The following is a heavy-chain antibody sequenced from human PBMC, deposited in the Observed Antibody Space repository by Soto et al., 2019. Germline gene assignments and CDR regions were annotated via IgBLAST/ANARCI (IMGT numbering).Heavy chain of an antibody. CDR3: ASRGYSYGFSLGMDV. J-gene: IGHJ6*02. CDR1: GGSISSGGYY. CDR2: IYYSGST. D-gene: IGHD5-18*01. V-gene: IGHV4-31*03. Sequence: PSETLSLTCTVSGGSISSGGYYWSWIRQHPGKGLEWIGYIYYSGSTYYNPSLKSRVTISVDTSKNQFSLKLSSVTAADTAVYYCASRGYSYGFSLGMDVWGQGTTVTVSS.